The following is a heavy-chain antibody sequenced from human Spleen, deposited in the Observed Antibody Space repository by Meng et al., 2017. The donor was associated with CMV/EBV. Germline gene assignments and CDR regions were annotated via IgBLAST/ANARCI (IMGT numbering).Heavy chain of an antibody. J-gene: IGHJ4*02. CDR1: GYTFTSYD. CDR3: ARSPRYCSGGSCYSRFGDY. D-gene: IGHD2-15*01. CDR2: MNPNSGNT. Sequence: ASVKVSCKASGYTFTSYDINWVRQATGQGLEWMGWMNPNSGNTGYAQKFQGRVTMTRNTSISTAYMELSSLRSEDTAVYYCARSPRYCSGGSCYSRFGDYWGQGTLVTVSS. V-gene: IGHV1-8*01.